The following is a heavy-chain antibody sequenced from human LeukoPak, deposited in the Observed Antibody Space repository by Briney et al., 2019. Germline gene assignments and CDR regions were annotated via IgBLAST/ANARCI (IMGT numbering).Heavy chain of an antibody. Sequence: PSETLSLTCAVYGGSFSGYYWSWIRQPPGKGLEWIGYIYYSGSTYYNPSLKSRVTISVDTSKNQFSLKLSSVTAADTAVYYCARVNFSDIVVVPAAEAFDIWGQGTMVTVSS. CDR1: GGSFSGYY. CDR2: IYYSGST. D-gene: IGHD2-2*01. CDR3: ARVNFSDIVVVPAAEAFDI. V-gene: IGHV4-30-4*08. J-gene: IGHJ3*02.